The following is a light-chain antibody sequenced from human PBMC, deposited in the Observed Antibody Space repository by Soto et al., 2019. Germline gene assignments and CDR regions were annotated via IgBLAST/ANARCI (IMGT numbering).Light chain of an antibody. CDR2: KES. V-gene: IGKV1-5*03. CDR1: QSISSR. Sequence: DIQMAQSTSTLFASVGDRVTITCRASQSISSRLAWYQQKPGKAPKLLIYKESSLESGVPSRFSGSGSGTEFTLTISSLQPDAFATYYCQQYDSYWTFGQGTKVEIK. J-gene: IGKJ1*01. CDR3: QQYDSYWT.